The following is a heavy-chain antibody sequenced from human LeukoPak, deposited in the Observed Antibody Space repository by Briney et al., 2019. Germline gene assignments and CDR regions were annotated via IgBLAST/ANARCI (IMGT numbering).Heavy chain of an antibody. CDR2: ISNSGST. J-gene: IGHJ6*03. D-gene: IGHD2-15*01. CDR3: GRDALVGYLSFYYMDV. Sequence: SETLSLTCTVSGGPIISHYWTWIRQSPVKGLEWIGDISNSGSTSYNPSLKSRVTISIDTSKYQFSLKLSSVTAADTAVYYCGRDALVGYLSFYYMDVWGKGTTVTVSS. V-gene: IGHV4-59*11. CDR1: GGPIISHY.